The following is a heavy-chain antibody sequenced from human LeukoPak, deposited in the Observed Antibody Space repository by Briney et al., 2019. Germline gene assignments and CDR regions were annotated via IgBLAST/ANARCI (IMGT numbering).Heavy chain of an antibody. V-gene: IGHV4-59*01. J-gene: IGHJ4*02. Sequence: SETLSLTCTVSGGSISSYYWSWIRQPPGKGLEWIGYIYYSGSTNYNPSLKSRVTISVDTSKNQFSLKLSSVTAADTAVYYCARALDDFWSGPSTFDYWGQGTLVTVSS. CDR2: IYYSGST. D-gene: IGHD3-3*01. CDR1: GGSISSYY. CDR3: ARALDDFWSGPSTFDY.